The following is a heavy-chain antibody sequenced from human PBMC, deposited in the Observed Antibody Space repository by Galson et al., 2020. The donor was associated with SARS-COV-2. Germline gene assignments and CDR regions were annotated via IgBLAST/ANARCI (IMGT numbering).Heavy chain of an antibody. Sequence: SCAASGFTFSNYAMHWVRQPPGKGLEWVAVTSHDGSNKYYAGSVKGRFTISRDNSKNTVYLQMNSLTAEDTAVYYCARDPRYYYGSGSYIDWGQGTQVTVSS. CDR2: TSHDGSNK. V-gene: IGHV3-30-3*01. D-gene: IGHD3-10*01. CDR3: ARDPRYYYGSGSYID. CDR1: GFTFSNYA. J-gene: IGHJ4*02.